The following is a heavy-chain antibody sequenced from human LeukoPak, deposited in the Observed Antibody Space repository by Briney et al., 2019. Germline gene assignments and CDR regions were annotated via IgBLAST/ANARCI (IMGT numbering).Heavy chain of an antibody. D-gene: IGHD3-10*01. V-gene: IGHV3-33*06. CDR3: AKETRNYYGSGSPVPLPFQH. CDR2: IWYDGSNK. J-gene: IGHJ1*01. Sequence: GRSLRLSCAASGFTFSSYGMHWVRQAPGKGLEWVAVIWYDGSNKYYTDSVKGRFTISRDNSKNTLYLQMNSLRAEDTAVYYCAKETRNYYGSGSPVPLPFQHWGQGTLVTVSS. CDR1: GFTFSSYG.